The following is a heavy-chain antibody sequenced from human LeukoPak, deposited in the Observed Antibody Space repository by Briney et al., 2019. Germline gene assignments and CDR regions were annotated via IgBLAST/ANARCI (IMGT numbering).Heavy chain of an antibody. CDR1: GFTVSTNF. CDR3: AKGLTPFASLTSRAKGMAVAAFDS. V-gene: IGHV3-66*01. D-gene: IGHD6-19*01. CDR2: IYGGSTT. Sequence: GGSLRLSCAGSGFTVSTNFMSWVRQAPGKGLEWVSVIYGGSTTFYADSVKGRFTISRDNSKNPLYLQMISVRAEDTAVYYCAKGLTPFASLTSRAKGMAVAAFDSWGQGTLVTVSS. J-gene: IGHJ4*02.